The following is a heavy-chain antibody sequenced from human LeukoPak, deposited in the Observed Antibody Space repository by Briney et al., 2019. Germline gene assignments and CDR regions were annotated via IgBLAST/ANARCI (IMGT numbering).Heavy chain of an antibody. CDR2: IADAGT. J-gene: IGHJ3*01. Sequence: PGGSLRLSCAASGFTFNDFAMTWVRQAPGKGLEWVSTIADAGTYTADPLKGRILTSRDNSKNMPQLQLNSLRANDTAMNYGARHLGPFDVRGHGTMVTVSS. CDR3: ARHLGPFDV. V-gene: IGHV3-23*01. D-gene: IGHD3-16*01. CDR1: GFTFNDFA.